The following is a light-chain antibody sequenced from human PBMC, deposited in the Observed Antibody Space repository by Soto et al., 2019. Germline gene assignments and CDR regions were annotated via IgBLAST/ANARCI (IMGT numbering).Light chain of an antibody. Sequence: DIQLTQSPSSLSASVGDRVTITCRASQSISSFLNWYQQKPGRAPKLLISVTSTLHSGVPSRFSGSGSGTDLTLTISSLQPEDFATYYCQQTYRTPPTTFGQGTRLE. J-gene: IGKJ5*01. CDR2: VTS. CDR3: QQTYRTPPTT. V-gene: IGKV1-39*01. CDR1: QSISSF.